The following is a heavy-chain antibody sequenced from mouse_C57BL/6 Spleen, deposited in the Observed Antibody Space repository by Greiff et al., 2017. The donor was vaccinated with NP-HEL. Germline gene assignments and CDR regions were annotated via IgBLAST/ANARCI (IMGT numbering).Heavy chain of an antibody. CDR3: AREGGSVYNLGYYAMDY. J-gene: IGHJ4*01. CDR1: GYTFTSYG. CDR2: IYPRSGNT. D-gene: IGHD3-2*02. V-gene: IGHV1-81*01. Sequence: QVQLQQSGAELARPGASVKLSCKASGYTFTSYGISWVKQRTGQGLEWIGEIYPRSGNTYYNEKFKGKATLTADKSSSTAYMELRSLTSEDSAVYYCAREGGSVYNLGYYAMDYWGQGTSVTVSS.